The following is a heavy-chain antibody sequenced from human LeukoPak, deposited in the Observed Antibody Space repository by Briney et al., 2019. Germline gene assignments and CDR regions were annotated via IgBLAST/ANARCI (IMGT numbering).Heavy chain of an antibody. CDR1: GGSISSYY. J-gene: IGHJ5*02. D-gene: IGHD6-13*01. V-gene: IGHV4-59*01. CDR3: ARRSAAAGTFWFDP. CDR2: IYYSGSA. Sequence: SETLSLTCTVSGGSISSYYWSWIRQPPGKGLEWIGYIYYSGSANYNPSLKSRVTISVGTSKNQFSLKLSSVTAADTAVYYCARRSAAAGTFWFDPWGQGTLVTVSS.